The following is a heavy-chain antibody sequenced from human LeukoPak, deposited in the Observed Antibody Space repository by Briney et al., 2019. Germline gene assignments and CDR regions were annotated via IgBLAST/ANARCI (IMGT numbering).Heavy chain of an antibody. CDR1: GFTFSSYA. CDR2: ISYDGGNK. CDR3: ARAYDSSIFWDY. V-gene: IGHV3-30-3*01. D-gene: IGHD3-22*01. Sequence: PGRSLRLSCAASGFTFSSYAMHWVRQAPGKGLEWVAVISYDGGNKYYADSVKSRFTISRDNSKNTLYLQMNSLRAEDTAVYYCARAYDSSIFWDYWGQGTLVTVSS. J-gene: IGHJ4*02.